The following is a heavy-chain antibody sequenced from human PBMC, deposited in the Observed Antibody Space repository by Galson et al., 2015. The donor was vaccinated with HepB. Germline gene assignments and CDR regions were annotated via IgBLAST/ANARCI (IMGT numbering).Heavy chain of an antibody. J-gene: IGHJ5*02. CDR2: VFYSGST. Sequence: TLSLTCTVSGGSISSGGYYWSWIHQHPGKGLEWIGNVFYSGSTNYNPSLKSRVFISVDTPKNQFSLKLNSVTAADTAVYYRARDVYPNWFDPWGQGALVTVSS. V-gene: IGHV4-31*03. CDR3: ARDVYPNWFDP. D-gene: IGHD2-8*01. CDR1: GGSISSGGYY.